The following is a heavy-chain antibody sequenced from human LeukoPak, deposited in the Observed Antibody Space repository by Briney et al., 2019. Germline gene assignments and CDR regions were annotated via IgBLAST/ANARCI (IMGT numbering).Heavy chain of an antibody. J-gene: IGHJ4*02. CDR3: ASESPTIAAFDY. CDR1: GFTFSSYS. CDR2: ISSSSSYI. V-gene: IGHV3-21*01. D-gene: IGHD6-25*01. Sequence: ETGGSLRLSCAASGFTFSSYSMNWVRQAPGKGLEWVSSISSSSSYIYYADPVKGRFTISRDNAKNSLYLQMNSLRAEDTAVYYCASESPTIAAFDYWGQGTLVTVSS.